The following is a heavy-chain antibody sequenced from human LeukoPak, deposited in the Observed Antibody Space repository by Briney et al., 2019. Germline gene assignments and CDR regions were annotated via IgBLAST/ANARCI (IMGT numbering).Heavy chain of an antibody. CDR2: IYHSGST. J-gene: IGHJ4*02. D-gene: IGHD6-13*01. Sequence: SGTLSLTCAVSGGSISSSNWWSWVRQPPGKGLEWIGEIYHSGSTNYNPSLKSRVTISVDTSKNQFSLKLSSVTAADTAVYYCARDTRYSSSWYLFDYWGQGTLVTVSS. CDR3: ARDTRYSSSWYLFDY. V-gene: IGHV4-4*02. CDR1: GGSISSSNW.